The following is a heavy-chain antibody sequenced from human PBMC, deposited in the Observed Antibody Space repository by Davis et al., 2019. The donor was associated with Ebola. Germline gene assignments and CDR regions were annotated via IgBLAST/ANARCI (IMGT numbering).Heavy chain of an antibody. V-gene: IGHV3-43*02. J-gene: IGHJ6*02. Sequence: GESLKISCAASGFTFDDYAMHWVRQAPGKGLEWVSLISGDGGSTYYADSVKGRFTISRDNAKNSLYLQMNSLRDEDTAVYYCARRQSVVPGPAGYYYYYDMDVWGQGTTVTVSS. D-gene: IGHD2-2*01. CDR2: ISGDGGST. CDR1: GFTFDDYA. CDR3: ARRQSVVPGPAGYYYYYDMDV.